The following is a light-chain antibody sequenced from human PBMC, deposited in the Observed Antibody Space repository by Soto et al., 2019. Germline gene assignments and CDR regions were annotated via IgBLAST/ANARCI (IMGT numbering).Light chain of an antibody. CDR3: CSYAGSSSYV. V-gene: IGLV2-23*01. Sequence: QSALTQPASVSGSHGQSSTISCTGTSSDVGSYNLVSWYQQHPGKAPKLMIYEGSKRPSGVSNRFSGSKSGNTASLTISGLQAEDEADYYCCSYAGSSSYVFGTGTKVTVL. CDR1: SSDVGSYNL. J-gene: IGLJ1*01. CDR2: EGS.